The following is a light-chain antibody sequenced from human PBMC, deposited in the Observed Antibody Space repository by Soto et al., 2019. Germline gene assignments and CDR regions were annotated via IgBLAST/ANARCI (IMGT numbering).Light chain of an antibody. J-gene: IGKJ2*01. V-gene: IGKV3-20*01. CDR2: GAS. CDR3: QQYGRSPRT. CDR1: QTVSSNN. Sequence: EIVLTQSPGTLSLSPGERATLSCRASQTVSSNNLAWYQQKPGQAPMLLMYGASRRATGIPDMFSGSGSGTDFTLTITSLEPEDFAVYYCQQYGRSPRTFGQRTKLAIK.